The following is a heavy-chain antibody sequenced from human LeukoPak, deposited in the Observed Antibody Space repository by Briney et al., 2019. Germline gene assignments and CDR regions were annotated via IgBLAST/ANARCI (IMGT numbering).Heavy chain of an antibody. V-gene: IGHV3-11*01. CDR2: ISSSGSTI. CDR1: GFTFSDYY. J-gene: IGHJ5*02. CDR3: AREGRRSPPEIAP. Sequence: GRSLRLSCAASGFTFSDYYMSWIRQAPGKGLEWVSYISSSGSTIYYADSLKGRFTISRDNAKNSLYLQMNSLRAEDTAVYYCAREGRRSPPEIAPWGQGTLVTVSS.